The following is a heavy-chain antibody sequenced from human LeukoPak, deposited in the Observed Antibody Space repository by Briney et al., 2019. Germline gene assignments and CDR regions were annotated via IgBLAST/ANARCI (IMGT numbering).Heavy chain of an antibody. V-gene: IGHV3-9*01. D-gene: IGHD3-22*01. CDR3: VRDRGWLSNPGYFDY. CDR2: INWNSDSI. CDR1: GFTFDDYA. Sequence: GGSLRLSCAVSGFTFDDYAMHWVRQVPGKGPEWVSGINWNSDSIGYADSVKGRFTISRDNAKKSLYLQMNSLRAEDTAVYYCVRDRGWLSNPGYFDYWGRGTLVTV. J-gene: IGHJ4*02.